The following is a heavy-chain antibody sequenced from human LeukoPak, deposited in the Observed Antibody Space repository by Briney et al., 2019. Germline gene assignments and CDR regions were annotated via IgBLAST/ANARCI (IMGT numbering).Heavy chain of an antibody. CDR1: AGSSRGYY. CDR2: INHSGST. J-gene: IGHJ4*02. CDR3: ARGPRTSDYDSSGYLNY. Sequence: RPSETLSLTRAVYAGSSRGYYWSWIRQPPGKGLEWIGEINHSGSTNYNPSLKSRVTISVDTSKNQFSLKLSSVTAADTAVYYCARGPRTSDYDSSGYLNYWGQGTLVTVSS. D-gene: IGHD3-22*01. V-gene: IGHV4-34*01.